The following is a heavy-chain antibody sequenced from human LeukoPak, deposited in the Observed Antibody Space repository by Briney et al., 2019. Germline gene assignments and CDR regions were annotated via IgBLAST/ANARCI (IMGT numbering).Heavy chain of an antibody. CDR1: GFTVSSKH. V-gene: IGHV3-53*01. D-gene: IGHD2-2*01. CDR2: LYSGGST. J-gene: IGHJ3*02. Sequence: GGSRRLSCAASGFTVSSKHMSWVRQAPGKGLEWVSVLYSGGSTYYADSVKGRFTISRDNSKNTLYLQMNSLRAEDTAVYYCAKGRHIVVLWDAFDIWGQGTMVTVSS. CDR3: AKGRHIVVLWDAFDI.